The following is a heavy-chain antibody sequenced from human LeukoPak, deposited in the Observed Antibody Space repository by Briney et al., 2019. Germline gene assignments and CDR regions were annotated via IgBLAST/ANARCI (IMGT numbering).Heavy chain of an antibody. CDR3: ARDTLVVVATTHLDYYYYYMDV. V-gene: IGHV1-46*01. J-gene: IGHJ6*03. Sequence: ASVKVSCKASGYSFTSHYVHWVRQAPGQGLEWMGMINPSGGSTNYAQRFQGRVTMTRDMSTSTVYMELSSLRSEDTAVYYCARDTLVVVATTHLDYYYYYMDVWGKGTTVTVSS. CDR2: INPSGGST. CDR1: GYSFTSHY. D-gene: IGHD2-15*01.